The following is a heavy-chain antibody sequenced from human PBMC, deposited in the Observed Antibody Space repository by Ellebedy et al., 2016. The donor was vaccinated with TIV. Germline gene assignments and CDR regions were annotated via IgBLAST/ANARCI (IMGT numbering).Heavy chain of an antibody. CDR3: ARQGSSRYYYYYDMDV. CDR1: GGSISSSSYY. D-gene: IGHD6-6*01. J-gene: IGHJ6*02. CDR2: IYYSGST. Sequence: GSLRLSCTVSGGSISSSSYYWGWIRQPPGRGLEWIASIYYSGSTHYNPSLKSRVTMSVDTSKNQFSLKLSSVTAADTAVYYCARQGSSRYYYYYDMDVWGQGTTVTVSS. V-gene: IGHV4-39*07.